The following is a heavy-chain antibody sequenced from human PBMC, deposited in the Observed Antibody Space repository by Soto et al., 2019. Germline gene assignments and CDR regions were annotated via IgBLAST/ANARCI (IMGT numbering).Heavy chain of an antibody. D-gene: IGHD3-22*01. CDR3: ARRYDSSGPYFDY. J-gene: IGHJ4*02. CDR2: INHSGST. Sequence: QVQLQQWGAGLLKPSETLSLTCAVYGGSFSGYYWSWIRQPPGKGLEWIGEINHSGSTNYNPSLKSRVTISVDTSKNQFSLKLSSVTAADTAVYYCARRYDSSGPYFDYWGQGTLVTVSS. CDR1: GGSFSGYY. V-gene: IGHV4-34*01.